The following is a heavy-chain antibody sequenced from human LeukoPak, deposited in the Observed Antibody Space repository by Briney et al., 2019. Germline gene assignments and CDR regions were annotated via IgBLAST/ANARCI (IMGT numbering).Heavy chain of an antibody. CDR1: GGSISSGSYY. V-gene: IGHV4-61*02. CDR3: ARYHVLNRGVNWFDP. CDR2: IYTSGST. J-gene: IGHJ5*02. Sequence: SETLSLTCTVSGGSISSGSYYWSWIRQPAGKGLEWIGRIYTSGSTNYNPSLNSRVTISVDTSKNQFSLKLSSVTAADTAVYYCARYHVLNRGVNWFDPWGQGTLVTVSS. D-gene: IGHD2-2*01.